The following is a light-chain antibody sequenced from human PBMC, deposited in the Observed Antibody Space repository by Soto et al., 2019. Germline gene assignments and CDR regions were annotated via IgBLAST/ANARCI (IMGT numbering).Light chain of an antibody. Sequence: EIVMTQSPVTLSVSPGERATLSCRAGQSVSSNLAWYQQKPGQAPRLLIYGASTRATGIPARFTGSGSGTEFTLTISSLQFDDSAVYYCQLYNNWWTFGQGTKVDIK. J-gene: IGKJ1*01. V-gene: IGKV3-15*01. CDR2: GAS. CDR1: QSVSSN. CDR3: QLYNNWWT.